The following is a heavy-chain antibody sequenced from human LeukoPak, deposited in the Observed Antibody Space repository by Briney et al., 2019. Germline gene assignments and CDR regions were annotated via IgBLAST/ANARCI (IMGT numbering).Heavy chain of an antibody. CDR3: ATLRGAATDY. J-gene: IGHJ4*02. D-gene: IGHD3-10*01. CDR2: ISYDGSNK. Sequence: GGSLRLSCAASGFTFSSYGMHWVRQAPGKGLEWVAVISYDGSNKYYADSVKGRFTISRDNSKNTLYLQMNSLRAEDTAVYYCATLRGAATDYWGQGTLVTVSS. CDR1: GFTFSSYG. V-gene: IGHV3-30*03.